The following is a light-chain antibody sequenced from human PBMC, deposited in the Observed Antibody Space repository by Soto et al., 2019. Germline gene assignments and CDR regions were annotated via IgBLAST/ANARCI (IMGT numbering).Light chain of an antibody. V-gene: IGLV2-14*01. Sequence: QSVLTQPASVSGSPGQSITISCTGTSNVVGGYKFVSWYQQHPGKAPKLMIYEVSNRPSGVSNRFSSSKSGYMASLTISGLQAEDEADYYCSSYTSSGTLVFGAGTKVTVL. CDR1: SNVVGGYKF. CDR3: SSYTSSGTLV. CDR2: EVS. J-gene: IGLJ1*01.